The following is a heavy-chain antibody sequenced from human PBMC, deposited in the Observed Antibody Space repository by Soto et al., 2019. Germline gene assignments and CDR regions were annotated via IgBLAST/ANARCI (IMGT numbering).Heavy chain of an antibody. Sequence: GESLKISCAASGFTFSSYWMSWVRQAPGKGLEWVANVKQDGSEKYYVDSVKGRFTISRDNAKNSLYLQMNSLRAEDTAVYYCARGGEYYYYYYMDVWGKGTTVTVSS. V-gene: IGHV3-7*04. D-gene: IGHD3-10*01. CDR1: GFTFSSYW. CDR2: VKQDGSEK. J-gene: IGHJ6*03. CDR3: ARGGEYYYYYYMDV.